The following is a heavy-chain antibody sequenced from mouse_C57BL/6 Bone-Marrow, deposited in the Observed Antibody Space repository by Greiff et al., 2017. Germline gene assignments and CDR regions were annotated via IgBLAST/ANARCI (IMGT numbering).Heavy chain of an antibody. Sequence: VQLQQSGAELARPGASVKLSCKASGYTFTSYGISWVKQSTGQGLEWIGEIYPRSGNTYYNEKFKGKATMTADKSSNTAYMELRSLTSEDSAVYFCARSELCHPWFAYWGQGTLVTVSA. D-gene: IGHD4-1*01. V-gene: IGHV1-81*01. CDR3: ARSELCHPWFAY. CDR2: IYPRSGNT. CDR1: GYTFTSYG. J-gene: IGHJ3*01.